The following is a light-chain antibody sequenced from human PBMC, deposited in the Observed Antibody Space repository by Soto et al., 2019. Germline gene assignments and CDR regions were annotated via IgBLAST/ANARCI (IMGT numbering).Light chain of an antibody. CDR2: DVS. CDR3: SSYTSSSTVV. J-gene: IGLJ2*01. CDR1: SSDVGGYNY. Sequence: QSALTQPASVSGSPGQSITISCTGTSSDVGGYNYVSWYQQHPGKAPQLMIYDVSNRPSGVSNRFSGSKSGNTASLTISWLQAEDEADYYCSSYTSSSTVVFGGGTKLTV. V-gene: IGLV2-14*01.